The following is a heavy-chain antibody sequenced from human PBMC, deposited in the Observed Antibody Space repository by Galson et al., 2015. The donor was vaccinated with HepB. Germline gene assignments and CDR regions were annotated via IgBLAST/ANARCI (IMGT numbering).Heavy chain of an antibody. J-gene: IGHJ4*02. Sequence: ETLSLTCTVSDDSISSRYCSWIRQPAGKGLEWIGRIFTSGSTDYNPSLKSRVTMSLNTSKNQFSLKLTSVTAADAAVYYCAVKSSTGYYSVWGQGTLVIVSS. D-gene: IGHD3-22*01. V-gene: IGHV4-4*07. CDR2: IFTSGST. CDR1: DDSISSRY. CDR3: AVKSSTGYYSV.